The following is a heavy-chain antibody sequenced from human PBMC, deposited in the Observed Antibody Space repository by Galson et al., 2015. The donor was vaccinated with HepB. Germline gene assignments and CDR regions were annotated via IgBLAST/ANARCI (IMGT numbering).Heavy chain of an antibody. D-gene: IGHD4-17*01. Sequence: SLRLSCAASGFTFSSYSMNWVRQAPGKGLEWVSYISSSSSTIYYADSVKGRFTISRDNAKHSLYPQMISLRDEDTAVYYCAKASTVIKLDYWGQGTLVTVSS. CDR1: GFTFSSYS. V-gene: IGHV3-48*02. CDR3: AKASTVIKLDY. CDR2: ISSSSSTI. J-gene: IGHJ4*02.